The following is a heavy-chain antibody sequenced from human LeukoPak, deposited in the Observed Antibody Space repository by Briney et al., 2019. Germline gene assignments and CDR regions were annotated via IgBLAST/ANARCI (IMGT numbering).Heavy chain of an antibody. CDR1: GLSFGDYA. Sequence: PGGSLRLSCTTSGLSFGDYAMSWVRRAPGKGLDWVGFVRTKSDGGTTEYAASVKGRFSILRDDSKIIAYLQMNSRKTEDTAVYYCTTGNYPDGSGYRFDYWGQGTLVTVSS. D-gene: IGHD3-22*01. CDR3: TTGNYPDGSGYRFDY. CDR2: VRTKSDGGTT. V-gene: IGHV3-49*04. J-gene: IGHJ4*02.